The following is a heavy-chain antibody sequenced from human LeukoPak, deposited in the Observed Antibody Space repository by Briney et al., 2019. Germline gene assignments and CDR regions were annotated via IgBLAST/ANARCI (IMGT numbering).Heavy chain of an antibody. CDR2: INPGDSDT. V-gene: IGHV5-51*01. J-gene: IGHJ5*02. CDR3: ARQPGAGWFDP. Sequence: GESLKISCQASGYSFTSSWIGWARQMPGKGLEWMAIINPGDSDTGYSPSFQGQVTISADKSISTVYLQRGSLKASYTAMYYCARQPGAGWFDPWGQGTLVTVSS. D-gene: IGHD3-10*01. CDR1: GYSFTSSW.